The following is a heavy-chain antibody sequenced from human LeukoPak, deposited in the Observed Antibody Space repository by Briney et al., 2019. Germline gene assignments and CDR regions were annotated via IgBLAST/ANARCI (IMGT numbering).Heavy chain of an antibody. Sequence: GGFLRLSCAASGFTFSSYAMHWVRQAPGKGLEWVAVISYDGSNKYYADSVKGRFTISRDNSKNTLYLQMNSLRAEDTAVYYCAREGAEMATINYFDYWGQGTLVTVSS. CDR2: ISYDGSNK. J-gene: IGHJ4*02. D-gene: IGHD5-24*01. CDR1: GFTFSSYA. CDR3: AREGAEMATINYFDY. V-gene: IGHV3-30-3*01.